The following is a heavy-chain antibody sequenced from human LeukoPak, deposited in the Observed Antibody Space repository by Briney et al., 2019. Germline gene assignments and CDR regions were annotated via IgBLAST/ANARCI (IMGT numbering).Heavy chain of an antibody. J-gene: IGHJ5*02. CDR3: ARDSSSGSYPFDP. CDR1: GFTFSSYS. D-gene: IGHD1-26*01. Sequence: PGGSLRLSCAASGFTFSSYSMNWVRQAPGKGLEWVSSISSSSSYIYYADSVKGRFTISRDNAKNSLYLQMNSLRAEDTAVYYCARDSSSGSYPFDPGGQGTLVTVSS. V-gene: IGHV3-21*01. CDR2: ISSSSSYI.